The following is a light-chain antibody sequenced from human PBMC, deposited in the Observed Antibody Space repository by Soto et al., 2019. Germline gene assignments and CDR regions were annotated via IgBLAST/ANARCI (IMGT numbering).Light chain of an antibody. Sequence: QSVLTQPPSVSGAPGQGVSISCTGSSSNLGAGHDVHWYQQVQGTAPRLLIYGNSNRPSGVPDRFSGFKSGTLASLAITGLQAEDEGFYYCQSYDISISGGVFGGGTKLTVL. CDR3: QSYDISISGGV. J-gene: IGLJ3*02. V-gene: IGLV1-40*01. CDR2: GNS. CDR1: SSNLGAGHD.